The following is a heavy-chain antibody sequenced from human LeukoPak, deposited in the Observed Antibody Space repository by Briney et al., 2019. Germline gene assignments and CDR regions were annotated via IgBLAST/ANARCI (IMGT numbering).Heavy chain of an antibody. CDR2: IYTDGNT. CDR1: GFTVSGNY. D-gene: IGHD1/OR15-1a*01. CDR3: ATAPLSTTYSFTWEHDY. V-gene: IGHV3-66*01. Sequence: GGSLTLSCAASGFTVSGNYMSWVRQAPGKGLEWVSVIYTDGNTYYADSVKGRFTIYRDNSKNTLYLQMNSLRAEDTAVYYCATAPLSTTYSFTWEHDYWGQGTLVTVSS. J-gene: IGHJ4*02.